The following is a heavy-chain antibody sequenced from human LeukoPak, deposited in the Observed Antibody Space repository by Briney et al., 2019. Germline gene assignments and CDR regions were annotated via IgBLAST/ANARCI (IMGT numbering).Heavy chain of an antibody. J-gene: IGHJ4*02. CDR1: GYTFTGYY. CDR3: ARGTAYGAVAYG. D-gene: IGHD6-19*01. V-gene: IGHV1-2*02. CDR2: INPNSGGT. Sequence: ASVKVSCKASGYTFTGYYMHWVRQAPRQGLEWMGWINPNSGGTNYAQKFQGRVTMTRDTSISTAYMELSRLRSDDTAVYYCARGTAYGAVAYGWGQGTLVTVSS.